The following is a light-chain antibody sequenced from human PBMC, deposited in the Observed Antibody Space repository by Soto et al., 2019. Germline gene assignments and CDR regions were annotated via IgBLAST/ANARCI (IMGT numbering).Light chain of an antibody. Sequence: EIVLTQSPGTLSLSPGERDTLSCRASQSVSSSYLAWYQQKPGQAPSLLIYGASSRATGIPDRFSGSGSGPAFTLTISRLEPEDFAMYYCQQYSSSPLTFGGGTKVEIK. CDR2: GAS. CDR1: QSVSSSY. CDR3: QQYSSSPLT. J-gene: IGKJ4*01. V-gene: IGKV3-20*01.